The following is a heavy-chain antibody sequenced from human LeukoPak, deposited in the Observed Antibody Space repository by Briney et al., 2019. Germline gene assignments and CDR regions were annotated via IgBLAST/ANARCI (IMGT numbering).Heavy chain of an antibody. J-gene: IGHJ4*02. V-gene: IGHV3-66*01. CDR2: IHSGGST. CDR3: ARDVRSSSGPPYFDY. D-gene: IGHD6-6*01. Sequence: PGGSLRLSCAASGFTVSSNYMSWVRQAPGKGLEWVSVIHSGGSTYYADSVKGRFTISRDNAKNSLYLQMNSLRAEDTAVYYCARDVRSSSGPPYFDYWGQGTLVTVSS. CDR1: GFTVSSNY.